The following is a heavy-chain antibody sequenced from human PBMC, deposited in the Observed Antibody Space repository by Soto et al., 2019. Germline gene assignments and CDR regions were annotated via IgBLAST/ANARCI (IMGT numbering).Heavy chain of an antibody. CDR2: IIPIFGTA. D-gene: IGHD3-10*01. J-gene: IGHJ5*02. CDR3: ASVGELPVWFDP. Sequence: SVKVSCKASGGTFSSYAISWVRQAPGQGLEWMGGIIPIFGTANYAQKFQGRATISLDTSKNQVSLSLNSVTVADTAVYYCASVGELPVWFDPWGRGTLVTVSS. V-gene: IGHV1-69*06. CDR1: GGTFSSYA.